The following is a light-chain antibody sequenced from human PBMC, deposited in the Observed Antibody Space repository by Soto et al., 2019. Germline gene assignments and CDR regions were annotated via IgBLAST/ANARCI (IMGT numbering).Light chain of an antibody. Sequence: EIVMTQSPATLSVSPGERATLSCRASQSVSSNLAWYQQKPGQAPRLLIYGASTTATGITARFSGSVSGTELHLTISSLQSEDFAVYYCQQYNNWPRLTFGQGTKVEIK. V-gene: IGKV3-15*01. CDR2: GAS. CDR1: QSVSSN. J-gene: IGKJ1*01. CDR3: QQYNNWPRLT.